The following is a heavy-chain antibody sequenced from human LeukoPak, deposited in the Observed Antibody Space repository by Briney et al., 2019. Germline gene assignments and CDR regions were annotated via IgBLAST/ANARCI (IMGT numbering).Heavy chain of an antibody. CDR1: GYTFTSFG. CDR2: ISAYSDNT. V-gene: IGHV1-18*01. J-gene: IGHJ4*02. CDR3: ARSRSGYSNNWYIY. Sequence: ASVKVSCKASGYTFTSFGISWVRQAPGQGLEWMGWISAYSDNTNYTQKLQGRVSMTTDASSSTAYMELKSLRSDDTAMYYCARSRSGYSNNWYIYWGQGTLVTVSS. D-gene: IGHD6-13*01.